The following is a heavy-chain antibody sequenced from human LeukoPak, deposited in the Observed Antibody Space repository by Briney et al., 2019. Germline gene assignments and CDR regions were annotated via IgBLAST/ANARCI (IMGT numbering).Heavy chain of an antibody. V-gene: IGHV3-48*04. J-gene: IGHJ4*02. CDR3: AKGAAAAIHYFDY. Sequence: GGSLRLSCAASGFTFTSFAMTWVRQAPGKGLEWLSYISTSGSPIYYADSVKGRFTISRDNAKDSLYLQMNSLRAEDTALYYCAKGAAAAIHYFDYWGQGTLVTVSS. CDR1: GFTFTSFA. D-gene: IGHD2-2*02. CDR2: ISTSGSPI.